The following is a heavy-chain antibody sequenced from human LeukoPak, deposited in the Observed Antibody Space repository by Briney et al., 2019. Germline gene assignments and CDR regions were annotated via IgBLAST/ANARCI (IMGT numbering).Heavy chain of an antibody. Sequence: GGSLRLSCAASGLTVSSNYMSWVRQAPGKGLEWVSVLYSGGNTYYADSVKGRFSISRDNSKNTLYLQMNSLRAEDTAVYYRASYGSGRYYFDYWGQGTLVTVSS. CDR3: ASYGSGRYYFDY. D-gene: IGHD3-10*01. CDR1: GLTVSSNY. V-gene: IGHV3-53*01. CDR2: LYSGGNT. J-gene: IGHJ4*02.